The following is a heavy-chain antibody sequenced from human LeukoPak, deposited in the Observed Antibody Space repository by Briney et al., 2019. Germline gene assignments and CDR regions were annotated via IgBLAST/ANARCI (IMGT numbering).Heavy chain of an antibody. J-gene: IGHJ6*03. D-gene: IGHD3-10*01. V-gene: IGHV4-59*01. Sequence: SETLSLTCTVSGGSISSYYWSWIRQPPGKGLEWIGYIYYSGSTNYNPSLKSRVTISVDTSKNQFSLKLSSVTAADTAVYYCARVVSFNTMVRGVTYYMDVWGKGTTVTISS. CDR2: IYYSGST. CDR1: GGSISSYY. CDR3: ARVVSFNTMVRGVTYYMDV.